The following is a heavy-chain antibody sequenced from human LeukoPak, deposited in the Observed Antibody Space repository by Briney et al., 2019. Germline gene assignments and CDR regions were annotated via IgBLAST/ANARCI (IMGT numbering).Heavy chain of an antibody. CDR2: ISTIGIT. D-gene: IGHD3-10*01. CDR1: GGSISSSNYY. CDR3: ARPRRYYGSGSYDY. V-gene: IGHV4-61*02. Sequence: PSETLSLTCTVSGGSISSSNYYWSWIRQPAGKGLEWIGRISTIGITNYNPSLNSRVTISIDTSKNQFSLKLSSVTAADTAVYYCARPRRYYGSGSYDYWGQGTLVTVSS. J-gene: IGHJ4*02.